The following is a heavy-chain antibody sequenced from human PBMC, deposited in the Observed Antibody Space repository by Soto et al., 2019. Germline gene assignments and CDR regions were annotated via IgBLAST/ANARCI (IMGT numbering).Heavy chain of an antibody. D-gene: IGHD3-22*01. CDR1: GFTFSNAW. J-gene: IGHJ6*02. CDR3: TTGYYYDSSGYPLDGMDV. CDR2: IKSKTDGGTT. V-gene: IGHV3-15*07. Sequence: GGSLRLSCAASGFTFSNAWMNWVRQAPGKGLEWVGRIKSKTDGGTTDYAAPVKGRFTISRDDSKNTLYLQMNSLKTEDTAVYYCTTGYYYDSSGYPLDGMDVWGQGTTVTVSS.